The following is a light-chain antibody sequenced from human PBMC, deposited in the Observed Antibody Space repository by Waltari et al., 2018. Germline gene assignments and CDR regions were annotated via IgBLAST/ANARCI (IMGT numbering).Light chain of an antibody. V-gene: IGLV3-21*04. CDR2: YDN. CDR1: AIGSKS. J-gene: IGLJ3*02. CDR3: HLWDSSTVNWV. Sequence: SYVPTQPPSVSVAPGKTASITCGGDAIGSKSVHWFQQKPGQAPVLVIYYDNDRPSGIPERFSGSNSGNTATLTISRVEAGDEADYYCHLWDSSTVNWVFGGGTKLTVL.